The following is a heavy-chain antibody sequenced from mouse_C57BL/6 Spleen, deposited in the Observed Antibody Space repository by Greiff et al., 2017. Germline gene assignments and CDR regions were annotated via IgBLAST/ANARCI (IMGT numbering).Heavy chain of an antibody. D-gene: IGHD1-1*01. CDR3: TSITTVVAKAMDY. J-gene: IGHJ4*01. CDR2: IDPETGGT. CDR1: GYTFTDYE. Sequence: VHLVESGAELVRPGASVTLSCKASGYTFTDYEMHWVKQTPVHGLEWIGAIDPETGGTAYNQKFKGKAILTADKSSSTAYMELRSLTSEDSAVYYCTSITTVVAKAMDYWGQGTSVTVSS. V-gene: IGHV1-15*01.